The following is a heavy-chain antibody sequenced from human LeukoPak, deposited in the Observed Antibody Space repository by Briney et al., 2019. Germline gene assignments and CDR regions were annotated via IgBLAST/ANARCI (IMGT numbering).Heavy chain of an antibody. CDR1: GYTFTDYY. J-gene: IGHJ5*02. CDR2: INPNSGGT. Sequence: GAPVKLSCKASGYTFTDYYIHWVRQSPGQGLEWIGWINPNSGGTNYGQNVQGRVTMTRDTSISTAYMEVRSLRFDDTAMYYCARHVGYSNWFDPWGQAPLATVSS. V-gene: IGHV1-2*02. D-gene: IGHD2-15*01. CDR3: ARHVGYSNWFDP.